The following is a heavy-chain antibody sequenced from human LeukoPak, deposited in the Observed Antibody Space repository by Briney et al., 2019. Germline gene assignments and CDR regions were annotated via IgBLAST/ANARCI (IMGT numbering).Heavy chain of an antibody. CDR2: IIPIFGTA. Sequence: SVKVSCKASGYTFTGYYMHWVRQAPGQGLEWMGGIIPIFGTANYAQKFQGRVTITTDESTSTAYMELSSLRSEDTAVYYCARTELLHGYFDYWGQGTLVTVSS. V-gene: IGHV1-69*05. J-gene: IGHJ4*02. D-gene: IGHD1-26*01. CDR1: GYTFTGYY. CDR3: ARTELLHGYFDY.